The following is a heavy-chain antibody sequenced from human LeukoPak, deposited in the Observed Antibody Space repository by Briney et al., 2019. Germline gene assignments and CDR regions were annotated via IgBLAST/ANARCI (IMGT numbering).Heavy chain of an antibody. CDR1: GGSISSYY. V-gene: IGHV4-59*01. Sequence: PSETLSLTCTVSGGSISSYYWSWIRQPPGKGLEWVAYMSYSGSTNYNPSLKSRVAISVDTSKNQFSLNLTSVTAADTAVYYCARGGPPSLDYWGQGPLVTVSS. J-gene: IGHJ4*02. CDR3: ARGGPPSLDY. CDR2: MSYSGST.